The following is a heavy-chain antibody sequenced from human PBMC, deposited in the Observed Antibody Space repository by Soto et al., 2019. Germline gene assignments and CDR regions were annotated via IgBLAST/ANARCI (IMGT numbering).Heavy chain of an antibody. D-gene: IGHD3-16*01. CDR2: FDPEDGET. J-gene: IGHJ4*02. CDR3: ATFPGGDSGFDY. Sequence: VASVKVSCKVSGYTLTELSMHWVRQAPGKGLEWMGGFDPEDGETIYAQKFQGRVTMTEDTSTDTAYMELSSLRSEDTAVYYCATFPGGDSGFDYWGQGTLVTVSS. V-gene: IGHV1-24*01. CDR1: GYTLTELS.